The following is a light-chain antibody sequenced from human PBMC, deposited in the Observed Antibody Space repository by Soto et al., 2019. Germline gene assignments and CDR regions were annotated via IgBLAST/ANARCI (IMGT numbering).Light chain of an antibody. V-gene: IGLV1-44*01. CDR2: SDN. CDR1: SSNIGTNP. CDR3: SAWDDSIYGPV. Sequence: QSVLTQPPSASGTPGQRVAISCSGGSSNIGTNPVNWYLHLPGTAPKLLIYSDNQRPSGVPDRFSGSKSGTSASLTISGRRSEDEADYFCSAWDDSIYGPVFGGGTKLTVL. J-gene: IGLJ2*01.